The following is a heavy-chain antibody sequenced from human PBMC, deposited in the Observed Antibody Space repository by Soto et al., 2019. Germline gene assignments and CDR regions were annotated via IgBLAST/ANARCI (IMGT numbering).Heavy chain of an antibody. V-gene: IGHV3-48*03. CDR1: GFTFSSYE. CDR2: ISSSGSTI. J-gene: IGHJ6*02. Sequence: ESGGGLVQPGGSLRLSCAASGFTFSSYEMNWVRQAPGKGLEWVSYISSSGSTIYYADSVKGRFTISRDNAKNSLYLQMNSLRAEDTAVYYCARDCAYYYGMDVWGQGTTVTVSS. CDR3: ARDCAYYYGMDV.